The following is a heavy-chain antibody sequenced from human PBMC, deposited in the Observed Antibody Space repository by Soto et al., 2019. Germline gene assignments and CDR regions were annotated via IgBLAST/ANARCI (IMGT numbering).Heavy chain of an antibody. CDR1: RFTFSSYG. Sequence: GGSLRLSCAVSRFTFSSYGMNWVRQAPGKGLEWVSVIYSGGSTYYADSVKGRFTISRDNSKNTLYLQMNSLRAEDTAVYYCARDQGYSHYWGQGTLVTVSS. D-gene: IGHD5-18*01. V-gene: IGHV3-66*01. CDR2: IYSGGST. J-gene: IGHJ4*02. CDR3: ARDQGYSHY.